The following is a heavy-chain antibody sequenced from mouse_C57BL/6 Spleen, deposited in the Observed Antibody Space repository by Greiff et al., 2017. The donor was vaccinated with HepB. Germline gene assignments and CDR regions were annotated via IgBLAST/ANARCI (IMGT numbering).Heavy chain of an antibody. CDR2: ISSGSSTI. V-gene: IGHV5-17*01. D-gene: IGHD2-5*01. J-gene: IGHJ4*01. Sequence: EVQLVESGGGLVKPGGSLKLSCAASGFTFSDYGMHWVRQAPEKGLEWVAYISSGSSTIYYADTVKGRITISRDNAKNTLFLQMTSLRYEDTAMYYCARTYYSNRDAMDYWGQGTSVTVSS. CDR3: ARTYYSNRDAMDY. CDR1: GFTFSDYG.